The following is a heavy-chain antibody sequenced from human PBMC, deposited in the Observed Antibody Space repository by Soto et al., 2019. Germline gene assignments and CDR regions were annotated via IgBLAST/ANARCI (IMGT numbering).Heavy chain of an antibody. V-gene: IGHV5-51*01. CDR2: IYSGDSDT. Sequence: GESLKISCKGSGYSFTSYWIGWVRQMPGKGLEWMGIIYSGDSDTRYSPSFQGQVTISADKSISTAYLQWSSLKASDNATYYCARHGDTLVRGVIIPYYYYGMDVWGQGTTVTVSS. CDR1: GYSFTSYW. CDR3: ARHGDTLVRGVIIPYYYYGMDV. D-gene: IGHD3-10*01. J-gene: IGHJ6*02.